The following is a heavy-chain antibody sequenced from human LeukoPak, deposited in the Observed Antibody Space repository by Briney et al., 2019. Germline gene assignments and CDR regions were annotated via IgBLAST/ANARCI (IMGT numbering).Heavy chain of an antibody. CDR1: GFTFSSYW. J-gene: IGHJ3*01. CDR2: IVPDASAS. CDR3: AGVRAGGNRAFDV. V-gene: IGHV3-74*01. Sequence: GGSLRLSCAASGFTFSSYWMHWVRQVPGEGLVWVSRIVPDASASTYADSVKGRFTISRDNAKNTLWLQMNSLRADDTAVYYCAGVRAGGNRAFDVWGQGTVVAVSS. D-gene: IGHD4-23*01.